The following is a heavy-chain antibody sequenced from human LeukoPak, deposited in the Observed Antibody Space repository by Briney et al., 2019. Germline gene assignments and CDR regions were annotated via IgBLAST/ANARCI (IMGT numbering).Heavy chain of an antibody. CDR3: ARDHSGYSSGWYYFDY. CDR1: GLTFSSNA. D-gene: IGHD6-19*01. CDR2: ISSSGGTP. V-gene: IGHV3-23*01. J-gene: IGHJ4*02. Sequence: GGSLRLSCAASGLTFSSNARSWVRQAPGKWREWVSTISSSGGTPYYADSVKGRFTISRDNSKNTVNLQMNSLRAEDTAIYYCARDHSGYSSGWYYFDYWGQGTLVTVSS.